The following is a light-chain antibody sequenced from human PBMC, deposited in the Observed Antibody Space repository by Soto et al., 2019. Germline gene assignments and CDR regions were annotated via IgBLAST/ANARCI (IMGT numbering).Light chain of an antibody. V-gene: IGKV4-1*01. J-gene: IGKJ2*01. Sequence: DIVMTQSPDSLAVSLGERATINCKSSQSVLYSSNNMNYLAWYQQKPGQPPKLLIYWASTRESGVPDRFSGSGSGADFTLTISSLQAEDVAVYYCQQYVSTPQTFGQGTKLEIK. CDR1: QSVLYSSNNMNY. CDR3: QQYVSTPQT. CDR2: WAS.